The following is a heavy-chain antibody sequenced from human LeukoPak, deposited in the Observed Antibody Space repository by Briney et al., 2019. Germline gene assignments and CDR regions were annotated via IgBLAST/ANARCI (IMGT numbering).Heavy chain of an antibody. CDR1: GYTFTSYD. CDR2: MNPNSGNT. V-gene: IGHV1-8*01. Sequence: ASVKVSCKSSGYTFTSYDINWVRQATGHGLEWMGWMNPNSGNTGYAQKFQGRVTMTRNTSISTAYMELSSLRSEDTAVYYCARDMVRGVIIPLGYWGQGTLVTVSS. J-gene: IGHJ4*02. CDR3: ARDMVRGVIIPLGY. D-gene: IGHD3-10*01.